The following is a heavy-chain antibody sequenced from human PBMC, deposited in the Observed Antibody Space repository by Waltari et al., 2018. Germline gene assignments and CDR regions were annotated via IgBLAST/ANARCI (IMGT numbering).Heavy chain of an antibody. Sequence: QVQLQESGPGLVKPSQTLSLTCTVSGGSISIGDYYWNWIRQPPGKGLEWFGSIYRSGGTYYNPALKSRVNISRDTSKNQFSLNLSSVTAADTAVYYCARAGRGVTFFDYWGQGILVTVSS. J-gene: IGHJ4*02. CDR2: IYRSGGT. CDR3: ARAGRGVTFFDY. V-gene: IGHV4-30-4*08. CDR1: GGSISIGDYY. D-gene: IGHD2-21*02.